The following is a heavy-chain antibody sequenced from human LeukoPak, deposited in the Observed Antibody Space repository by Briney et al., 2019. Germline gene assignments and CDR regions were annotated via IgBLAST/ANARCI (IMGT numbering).Heavy chain of an antibody. V-gene: IGHV1-2*06. Sequence: ASVKVSCKASGYTFTSYYMHWVRQAPGQGLEWMGRINPNSGGTNYAQKFQGRVTMTRDTSISTAYMELSRLRSDDTAVYYCAREMWYDSSGYYYGYWGQGTLVTVSS. CDR3: AREMWYDSSGYYYGY. J-gene: IGHJ4*02. CDR2: INPNSGGT. D-gene: IGHD3-22*01. CDR1: GYTFTSYY.